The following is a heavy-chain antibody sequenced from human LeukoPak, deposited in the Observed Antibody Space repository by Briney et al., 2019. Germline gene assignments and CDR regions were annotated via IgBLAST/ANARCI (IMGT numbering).Heavy chain of an antibody. CDR3: AKEGSVCTNGICRYFDS. CDR1: GFTFDGCA. Sequence: AGGSLRLSCAASGFTFDGCAMHWVRQAPGKGLEWVSSISWNSGNIDYADSVRGRFTISRDNAKNSLYLQMNSLEAGDTALYYCAKEGSVCTNGICRYFDSWGQGTLVTVSS. V-gene: IGHV3-9*01. CDR2: ISWNSGNI. D-gene: IGHD2-8*01. J-gene: IGHJ4*02.